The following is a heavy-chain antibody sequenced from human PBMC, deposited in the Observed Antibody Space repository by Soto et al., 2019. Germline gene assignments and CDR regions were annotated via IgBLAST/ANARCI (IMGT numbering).Heavy chain of an antibody. CDR1: GFTFSSYA. J-gene: IGHJ4*02. CDR3: VRDHNWAFDY. CDR2: IGPSHNYI. Sequence: GVSLRLSCAASGFTFSSYAIHCVRQAPGKGPEWIAYIGPSHNYIGYAASVKCRFTISRDNAKYSLYLQMNSLTVDDTAVYFGVRDHNWAFDYWAPGTLVTVSS. V-gene: IGHV3-21*05. D-gene: IGHD1-1*01.